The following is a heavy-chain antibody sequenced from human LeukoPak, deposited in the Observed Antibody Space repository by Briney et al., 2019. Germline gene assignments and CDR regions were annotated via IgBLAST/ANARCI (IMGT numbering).Heavy chain of an antibody. CDR2: IYYSGST. J-gene: IGHJ3*02. CDR3: ARDYYGSGSYYDAFDI. CDR1: GGSISSYY. V-gene: IGHV4-59*01. Sequence: PSETLSLTCTVSGGSISSYYWSWIRQLPGKGLEWIGYIYYSGSTNYNPSLKSRVTISVDTSKNQFSLKLSSVTAADTAVYYCARDYYGSGSYYDAFDIWGQGTMVTVSS. D-gene: IGHD3-10*01.